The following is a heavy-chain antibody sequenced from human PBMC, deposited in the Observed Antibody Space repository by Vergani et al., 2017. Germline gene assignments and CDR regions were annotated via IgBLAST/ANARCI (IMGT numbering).Heavy chain of an antibody. D-gene: IGHD5-24*01. CDR1: GYTFTTYA. V-gene: IGHV1-3*01. Sequence: QVQLVQSGAEVKKPGASVKVSCKASGYTFTTYAMHWVRQAPGQRLEWMGWINAGNGNTKYSQKFQGRVTITRDTSASTAYMELSSLRSEDTAVYYCARANVELTTIRGDAFDIWGQGTMVTVSS. CDR2: INAGNGNT. J-gene: IGHJ3*02. CDR3: ARANVELTTIRGDAFDI.